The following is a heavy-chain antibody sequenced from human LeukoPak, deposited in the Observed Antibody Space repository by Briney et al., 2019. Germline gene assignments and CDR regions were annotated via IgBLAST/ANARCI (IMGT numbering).Heavy chain of an antibody. J-gene: IGHJ4*02. Sequence: SETLSLTCTVSGGSISSYYWSWIRQPPGKGLEWIGYIYYSGSTNYNPSLKSRVTISVDTSKNQFSLRLSSVTAADTAVYYCAREVEEGSGSYLIGYYFDYWGQGTLVTVSS. V-gene: IGHV4-59*01. CDR2: IYYSGST. CDR3: AREVEEGSGSYLIGYYFDY. D-gene: IGHD3-10*01. CDR1: GGSISSYY.